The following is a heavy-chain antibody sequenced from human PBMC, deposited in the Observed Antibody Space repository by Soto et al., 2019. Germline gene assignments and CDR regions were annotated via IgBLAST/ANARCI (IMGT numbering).Heavy chain of an antibody. J-gene: IGHJ4*02. D-gene: IGHD1-7*01. V-gene: IGHV1-18*01. Sequence: GASVKLSCKASGYTFTSYGISWVRQAPGQGLEWMGWISAYNGNTNYAQKLQGRVTMTTDTSTSTAYMELRSLRSDDTAVYYCARVPRYNWNYVVDYWGQGTLVTVSS. CDR3: ARVPRYNWNYVVDY. CDR2: ISAYNGNT. CDR1: GYTFTSYG.